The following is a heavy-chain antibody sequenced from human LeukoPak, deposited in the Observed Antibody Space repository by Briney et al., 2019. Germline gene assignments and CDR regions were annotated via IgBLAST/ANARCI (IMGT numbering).Heavy chain of an antibody. D-gene: IGHD6-6*01. J-gene: IGHJ4*02. CDR2: INPSGGST. V-gene: IGHV1-46*01. CDR3: AREYSSSSDN. CDR1: GYTFTTYY. Sequence: GASVKVSCKASGYTFTTYYVHWVRQAPGQGLEWMGIINPSGGSTTYAQKFRGGLTMTRDMSTSTVYMELSSLRSEDTAVYYCAREYSSSSDNWGQGTLVTVSS.